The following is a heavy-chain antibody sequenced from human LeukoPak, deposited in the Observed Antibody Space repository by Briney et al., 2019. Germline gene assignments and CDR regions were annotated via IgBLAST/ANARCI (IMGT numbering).Heavy chain of an antibody. V-gene: IGHV3-23*01. CDR1: GFTFSSYA. CDR3: ASTGYYNWKDLRNAYYFDY. Sequence: GGSLRLSCAASGFTFSSYAMSWVRQAPGKGLEWVSAISGSGGSTYYADSVKGRFTISRDNSKNTLYLQMNSLRAEDTAVYYCASTGYYNWKDLRNAYYFDYWGQGTLVTVSS. D-gene: IGHD1-1*01. CDR2: ISGSGGST. J-gene: IGHJ4*02.